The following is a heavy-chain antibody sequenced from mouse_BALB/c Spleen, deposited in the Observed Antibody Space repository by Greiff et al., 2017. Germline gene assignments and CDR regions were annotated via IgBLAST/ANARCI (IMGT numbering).Heavy chain of an antibody. CDR2: ISYSGST. CDR1: GDSITSGY. Sequence: EVKLVESGPSLVKPSQTLSLTCSVTGDSITSGYWNWIRKFPGNKLEYMGYISYSGSTYYNPSLKSRISITRDTSKNQYYLQLNSVTTEDTATYYCARFGTTALAYWGQGTLVTVSA. D-gene: IGHD1-2*01. J-gene: IGHJ3*01. V-gene: IGHV3-8*02. CDR3: ARFGTTALAY.